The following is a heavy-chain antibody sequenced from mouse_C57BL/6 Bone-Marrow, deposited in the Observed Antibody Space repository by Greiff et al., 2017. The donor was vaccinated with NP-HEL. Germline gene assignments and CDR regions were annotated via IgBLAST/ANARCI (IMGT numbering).Heavy chain of an antibody. V-gene: IGHV1-53*01. CDR3: ARSVVATPYWYFDV. Sequence: VQLQQSGTELVKPGASVKLSCKASGYTFTSYWMHWVKQPPGQGLEWIGNINPSNGGTNHNEKFKRKATLTVDKSSSTAYMQLSGLTSEDAAVYYCARSVVATPYWYFDVWGTGTTVTVS. D-gene: IGHD1-1*01. J-gene: IGHJ1*03. CDR1: GYTFTSYW. CDR2: INPSNGGT.